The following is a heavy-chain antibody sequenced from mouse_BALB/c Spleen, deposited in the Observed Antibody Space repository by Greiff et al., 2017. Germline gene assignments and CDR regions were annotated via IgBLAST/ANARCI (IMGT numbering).Heavy chain of an antibody. V-gene: IGHV1-80*01. CDR2: IYPGDGDT. J-gene: IGHJ4*01. D-gene: IGHD2-10*01. CDR1: GYAFSSYW. Sequence: VQLVQSGAELVRPGSSVKISCKASGYAFSSYWMNWVKQRPGQGLEWIGQIYPGDGDTNYNGKFKGKATLTADKSSSTAYMQRSSLTSEDSAVYFCARSYYGNYAMDYWGQGTSVTVSS. CDR3: ARSYYGNYAMDY.